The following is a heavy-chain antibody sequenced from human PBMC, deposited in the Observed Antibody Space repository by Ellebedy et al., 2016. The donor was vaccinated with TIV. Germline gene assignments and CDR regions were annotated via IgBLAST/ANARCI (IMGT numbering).Heavy chain of an antibody. CDR1: GFTFSTYG. CDR2: INQDGSEA. V-gene: IGHV3-7*01. D-gene: IGHD4-17*01. J-gene: IGHJ2*01. Sequence: GGSLRLSCAASGFTFSTYGMHWVRQAPGKGLEWVANINQDGSEAHYVDSVKGRFTFSRDNAKNSLYLQMNSLGAEDTAVYYCARAIYGASYLWGRGTLVTVSS. CDR3: ARAIYGASYL.